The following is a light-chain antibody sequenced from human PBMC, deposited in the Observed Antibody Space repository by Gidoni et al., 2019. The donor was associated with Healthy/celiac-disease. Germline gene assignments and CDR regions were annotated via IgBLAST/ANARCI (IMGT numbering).Light chain of an antibody. J-gene: IGKJ4*01. CDR3: QQYNNWPPLT. Sequence: ELVLTQSPATLSVSPGERATLSCRASQSVSSNLAWYQQKPGQAPRLLIYGASTRATGIPARFSGSGSGTEFTRTISSLQSEDFAVYYCQQYNNWPPLTFXGXTKVEIK. CDR2: GAS. V-gene: IGKV3-15*01. CDR1: QSVSSN.